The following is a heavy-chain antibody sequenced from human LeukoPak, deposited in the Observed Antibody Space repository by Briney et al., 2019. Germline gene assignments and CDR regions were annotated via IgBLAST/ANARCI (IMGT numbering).Heavy chain of an antibody. Sequence: SQTLSLTCTVSGGSISSGHYYLNWIRQPAGKGLEWIGRIYSRGSTNYNSSLRSRVTISVDTFKNQFSLKLTSVTAADTAVYYCASDKGASGWGLGYWGQGTLVTVSS. CDR3: ASDKGASGWGLGY. V-gene: IGHV4-61*02. CDR2: IYSRGST. CDR1: GGSISSGHYY. D-gene: IGHD6-19*01. J-gene: IGHJ4*02.